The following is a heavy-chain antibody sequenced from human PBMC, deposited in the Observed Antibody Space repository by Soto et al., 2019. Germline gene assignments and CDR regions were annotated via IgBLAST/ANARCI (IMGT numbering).Heavy chain of an antibody. J-gene: IGHJ1*01. V-gene: IGHV1-18*01. CDR3: ARGGSLFFLMLPGYHCWKVC. Sequence: GASVKVSCKASGYTFTSYGISWVRQAPGQGNEWMGWISAYNGNTNYAQKLQGRVTMTTDTSTSTAYMELRRLRSDDTAVYYCARGGSLFFLMLPGYHCWKVCWCQGTMGSV. CDR1: GYTFTSYG. D-gene: IGHD1-1*01. CDR2: ISAYNGNT.